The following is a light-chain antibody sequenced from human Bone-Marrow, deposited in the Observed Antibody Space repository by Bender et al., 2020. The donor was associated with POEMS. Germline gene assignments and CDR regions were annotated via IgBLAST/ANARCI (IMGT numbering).Light chain of an antibody. Sequence: QSALTQPASVSGSPGQSITISCTGTSSDIAIYNFVSWYQQHPGKAPTLMISNISNRPSGVSHRFSGSKSGNTASLTISGLQAEDKADYYCSSYTSGSTLVVFGGGTKLTVL. J-gene: IGLJ2*01. CDR1: SSDIAIYNF. CDR2: NIS. CDR3: SSYTSGSTLVV. V-gene: IGLV2-14*01.